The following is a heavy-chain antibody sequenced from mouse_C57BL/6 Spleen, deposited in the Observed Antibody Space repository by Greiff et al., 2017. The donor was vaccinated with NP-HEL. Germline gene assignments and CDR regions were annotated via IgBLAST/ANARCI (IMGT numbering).Heavy chain of an antibody. V-gene: IGHV5-9*01. Sequence: EVQGVESGGGLVKPGGSLKLSCAASGFTFSSYTMSWVRQTPEKRLEWVATISGGGGNTYYPDSVKGRFTISRDNAKNTLYLQMSSLRSEDTALYYCARGRYSHAMDYWGQGTSVTVSS. CDR2: ISGGGGNT. CDR3: ARGRYSHAMDY. CDR1: GFTFSSYT. J-gene: IGHJ4*01. D-gene: IGHD2-12*01.